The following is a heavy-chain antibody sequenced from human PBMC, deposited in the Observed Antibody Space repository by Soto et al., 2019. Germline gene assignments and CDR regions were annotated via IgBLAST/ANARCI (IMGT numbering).Heavy chain of an antibody. V-gene: IGHV3-48*01. CDR3: ARGLGSLVS. J-gene: IGHJ4*02. Sequence: SGGSLRLSCAASESTFSSSNMNWVRQPPGKGLEWVSYISFNSNSIYYADSVKGRFTISRDNAKNSLYLQMNSLRAEDTAVYYCARGLGSLVSWGQGALVTVSS. CDR1: ESTFSSSN. CDR2: ISFNSNSI. D-gene: IGHD1-1*01.